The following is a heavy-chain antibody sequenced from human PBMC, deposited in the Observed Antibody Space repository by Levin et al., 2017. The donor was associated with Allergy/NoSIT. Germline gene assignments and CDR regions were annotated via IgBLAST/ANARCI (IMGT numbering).Heavy chain of an antibody. CDR2: IKQDGSEK. V-gene: IGHV3-7*01. CDR1: GFTFSSYW. J-gene: IGHJ3*02. CDR3: ARAHSLQPSGYYPQSFDDAFDI. D-gene: IGHD3-22*01. Sequence: GGSLRLSCAASGFTFSSYWMSWVRQAPGKGLEWVANIKQDGSEKYYVDSVKGRFTISRDNAKNSLYLQMNSLRAEDTAVYYCARAHSLQPSGYYPQSFDDAFDIWGQGTMVTVSS.